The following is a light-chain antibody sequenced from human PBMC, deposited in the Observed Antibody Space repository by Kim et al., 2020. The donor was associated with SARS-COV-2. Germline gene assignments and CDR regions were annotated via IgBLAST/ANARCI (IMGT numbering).Light chain of an antibody. V-gene: IGKV3-11*01. Sequence: EVVLTQSPATLSLSPGERATLACRASQSVSSSLSWYQQTPGQPPRLLIYDASNRATGIPARFSGSGSGTDFTLNISSLEPEDFAVYYCQQRSNWRTFGQGTKLEI. CDR1: QSVSSS. CDR3: QQRSNWRT. J-gene: IGKJ2*01. CDR2: DAS.